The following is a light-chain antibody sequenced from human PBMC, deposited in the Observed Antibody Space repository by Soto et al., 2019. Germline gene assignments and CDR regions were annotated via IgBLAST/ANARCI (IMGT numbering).Light chain of an antibody. CDR1: SSDVGGYNY. J-gene: IGLJ1*01. V-gene: IGLV2-14*03. CDR3: SSYTTSNTRQIV. CDR2: DVS. Sequence: QSALPQPASVSGSPGQSITISCTGTSSDVGGYNYVSWYQQHPGKAPKFMIYDVSNRPSGVSNRFSGSKSGNTASLTISGLQAEDEADYYCSSYTTSNTRQIVFGTGTKVT.